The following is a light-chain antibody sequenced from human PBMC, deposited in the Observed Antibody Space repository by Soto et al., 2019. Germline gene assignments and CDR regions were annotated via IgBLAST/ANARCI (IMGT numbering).Light chain of an antibody. CDR1: SSDVGGYKY. CDR3: NSYTSSISFV. V-gene: IGLV2-14*01. J-gene: IGLJ7*01. CDR2: EVS. Sequence: QSVLTQPASVSGSPGQSITISCTGTSSDVGGYKYVSWYQQHPGKAPKLMIYEVSNRPSGVSDRFSGSKSGNTASLAISGLQPEDEADYYCNSYTSSISFVFGTGTQLTVL.